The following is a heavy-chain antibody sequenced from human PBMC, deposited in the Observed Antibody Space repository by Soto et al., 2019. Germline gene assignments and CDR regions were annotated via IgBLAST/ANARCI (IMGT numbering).Heavy chain of an antibody. V-gene: IGHV3-9*01. CDR3: TRVAHAQLIGYSGWFDR. Sequence: EVQLVESGGGLVQPGRSLRLSCAISGFTFDDYAMHWVRQAPGKGLEWVSGISWNGGRVGYADSVKGRFTISRDNAGNSLYLQMKSLKPEDTALYYCTRVAHAQLIGYSGWFDRWGQGTLVTVSP. D-gene: IGHD3-9*01. J-gene: IGHJ5*02. CDR1: GFTFDDYA. CDR2: ISWNGGRV.